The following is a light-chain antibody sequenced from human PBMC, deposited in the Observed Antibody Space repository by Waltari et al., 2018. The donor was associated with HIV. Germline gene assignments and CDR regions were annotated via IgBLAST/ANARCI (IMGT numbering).Light chain of an antibody. CDR3: QTWDTSTASYV. J-gene: IGLJ1*01. V-gene: IGLV3-1*01. CDR1: KLADKY. Sequence: SYEVSQPSSVSVSPGQTASISCSGDKLADKYVSWYQQKPGQSPVLVIFQHNKRPSGIPERFSGSKSGNTATLTIRGTQTMDDADYFCQTWDTSTASYVFGTGTTVTVL. CDR2: QHN.